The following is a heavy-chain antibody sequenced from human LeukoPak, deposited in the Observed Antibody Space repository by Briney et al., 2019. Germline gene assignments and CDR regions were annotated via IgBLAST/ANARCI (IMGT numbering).Heavy chain of an antibody. CDR2: ISGSGGST. CDR1: GFTFSSYA. Sequence: GGSLRLSCVASGFTFSSYAMSWVRQAPGKGLEWVSGISGSGGSTYYADSVRGRFTISRDNSKNTLYLQMNSLTAEDTAVYYCAKGSRLDSYDYWGRGTLVTVSS. D-gene: IGHD1-1*01. J-gene: IGHJ4*02. CDR3: AKGSRLDSYDY. V-gene: IGHV3-23*01.